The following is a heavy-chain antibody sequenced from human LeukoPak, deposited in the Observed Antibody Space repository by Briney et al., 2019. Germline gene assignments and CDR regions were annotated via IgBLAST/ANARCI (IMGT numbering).Heavy chain of an antibody. CDR1: GYTFTSYA. Sequence: GASVKVSCKASGYTFTSYAMHWVRQAPGQRLEWMGWINAGNGNTKYSQKFQGRVTITRDTSASTAYMELSSLRSEDTAVYYRARVIAAAGTAGFDPWGQGTLVTVSS. CDR3: ARVIAAAGTAGFDP. D-gene: IGHD6-13*01. J-gene: IGHJ5*02. V-gene: IGHV1-3*01. CDR2: INAGNGNT.